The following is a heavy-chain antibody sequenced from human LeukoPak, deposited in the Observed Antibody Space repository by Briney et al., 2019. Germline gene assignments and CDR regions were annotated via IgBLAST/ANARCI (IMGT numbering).Heavy chain of an antibody. J-gene: IGHJ1*01. CDR2: ISDSGGTT. CDR3: AKDSSGSQN. CDR1: GFTFSSHA. Sequence: RPGGSLRLSCAASGFTFSSHAMHWVRQAPGKGLEWVSTISDSGGTTYYANSVKGRFTISRDNSKHTLYLQMNSLRAEDTAIYYCAKDSSGSQNWGQGTLVTVSS. V-gene: IGHV3-23*01. D-gene: IGHD6-19*01.